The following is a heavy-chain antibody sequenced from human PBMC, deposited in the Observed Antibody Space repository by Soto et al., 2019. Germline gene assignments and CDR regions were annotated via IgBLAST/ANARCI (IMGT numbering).Heavy chain of an antibody. Sequence: GSLRLSCAASGFTFSSYAMSWVRQAPGKGLEWVSAISGSGGSTYYADSVKGRFTISRDNSKNTLYLQMNSLRAEDTAVYYCAKTAVYYYDSSGYPKSYYFDYWGQGTLVTVSS. CDR2: ISGSGGST. CDR1: GFTFSSYA. V-gene: IGHV3-23*01. J-gene: IGHJ4*02. CDR3: AKTAVYYYDSSGYPKSYYFDY. D-gene: IGHD3-22*01.